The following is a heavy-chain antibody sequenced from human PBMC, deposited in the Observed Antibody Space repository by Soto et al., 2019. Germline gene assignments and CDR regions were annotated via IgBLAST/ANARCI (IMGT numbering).Heavy chain of an antibody. Sequence: PSQTLSLTCVISGDSVSSNSAAWNWIRQSPSRGLEWLGRTYYRSKWYNDYAVPVKSRITINPDTSKNQFSLQLNSVTPEDTAVYYCARGGLIDYDFWSGHPPQDYYGMDVWGQGTTVTVSS. D-gene: IGHD3-3*01. CDR1: GDSVSSNSAA. CDR3: ARGGLIDYDFWSGHPPQDYYGMDV. CDR2: TYYRSKWYN. J-gene: IGHJ6*02. V-gene: IGHV6-1*01.